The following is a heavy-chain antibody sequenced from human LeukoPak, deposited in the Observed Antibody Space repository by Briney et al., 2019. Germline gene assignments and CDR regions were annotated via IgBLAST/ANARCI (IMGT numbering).Heavy chain of an antibody. D-gene: IGHD6-19*01. J-gene: IGHJ4*02. CDR1: GGSISSLNL. V-gene: IGHV4-4*02. CDR2: MYLGGTT. CDR3: AGLEGPYSTDWFYFFDY. Sequence: SETLSLTCIVSGGSISSLNLWSWLRQPPGKGLEWIGEMYLGGTTNFNPSLKSRVTILIDKSKNQLSLQLTSVTAADTAVYYCAGLEGPYSTDWFYFFDYWGQGALVTVSS.